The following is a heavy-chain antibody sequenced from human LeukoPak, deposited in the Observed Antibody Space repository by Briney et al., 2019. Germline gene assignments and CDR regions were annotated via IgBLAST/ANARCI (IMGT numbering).Heavy chain of an antibody. D-gene: IGHD3-22*01. CDR1: GGSVSSYY. CDR3: ARTYNYDPIGYYFDY. CDR2: IYYSGST. J-gene: IGHJ4*02. Sequence: PSETLSLTCTVSGGSVSSYYWSWIRQPPGKELEWIGYIYYSGSTSYNPSLRSRVTISLDTSKNQFSLILNSLTAADTAVYYCARTYNYDPIGYYFDYWGQGTLVTVSS. V-gene: IGHV4-59*02.